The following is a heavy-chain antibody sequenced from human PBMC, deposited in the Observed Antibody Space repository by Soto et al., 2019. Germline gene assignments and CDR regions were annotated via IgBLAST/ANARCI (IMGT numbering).Heavy chain of an antibody. J-gene: IGHJ6*02. CDR2: IIPILGIA. CDR1: GGTFSSYT. Sequence: SVKVSCKASGGTFSSYTISWVRQAPGQGLEWMGRIIPILGIANYAQKFQGRVTITADKSTSTAYMELRSLRSDDTAVYYCAREGPAPYYYYGMDVWGQGSTVTVSS. CDR3: AREGPAPYYYYGMDV. V-gene: IGHV1-69*04.